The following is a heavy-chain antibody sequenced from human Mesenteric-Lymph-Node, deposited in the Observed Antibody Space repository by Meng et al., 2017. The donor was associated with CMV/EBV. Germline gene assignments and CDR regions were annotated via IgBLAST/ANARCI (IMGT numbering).Heavy chain of an antibody. D-gene: IGHD3-9*01. V-gene: IGHV1-69*05. J-gene: IGHJ6*02. Sequence: SVKVSCKASGGTFSSYAISWVRQAPGQGLEWMGGIIPIFGTANYAQKFQGRVTITTDESTSTAYMELSSLRSEDTAVYYCARGILTGSYYYYYGMDVWGQGTTVTVSS. CDR2: IIPIFGTA. CDR1: GGTFSSYA. CDR3: ARGILTGSYYYYYGMDV.